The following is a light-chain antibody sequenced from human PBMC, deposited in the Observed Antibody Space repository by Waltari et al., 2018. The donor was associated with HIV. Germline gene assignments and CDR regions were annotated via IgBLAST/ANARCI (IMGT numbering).Light chain of an antibody. CDR3: ATWDDILSGYL. J-gene: IGLJ1*01. V-gene: IGLV1-47*01. Sequence: QSVPTQPPSASGTPGQRVAISCSGSNSTIRSNFVYWYQQLPGTAPKLLIYKDNQRPSGVPERFSASKSGSSSSLAISGLRSEDEAEYYCATWDDILSGYLFGTGTKVTVL. CDR1: NSTIRSNF. CDR2: KDN.